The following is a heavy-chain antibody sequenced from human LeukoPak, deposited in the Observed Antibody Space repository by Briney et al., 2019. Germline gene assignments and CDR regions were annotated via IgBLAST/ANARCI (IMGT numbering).Heavy chain of an antibody. CDR1: GYSFVLYG. CDR3: ARVPNYYDSSGYYYGGY. J-gene: IGHJ4*02. V-gene: IGHV1-18*01. CDR2: ISAYNGNT. Sequence: ASVKVSCKASGYSFVLYGINWVRQAPGQGLEWMGWISAYNGNTNYAQKLQGRVTMTTDTSTSTAYMELRSLRSDDTAVYYCARVPNYYDSSGYYYGGYWGQGTLVTVSS. D-gene: IGHD3-22*01.